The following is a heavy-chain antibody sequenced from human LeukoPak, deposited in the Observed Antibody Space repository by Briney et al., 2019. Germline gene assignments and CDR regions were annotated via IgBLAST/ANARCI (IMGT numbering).Heavy chain of an antibody. V-gene: IGHV3-9*01. D-gene: IGHD3-10*01. J-gene: IGHJ5*02. CDR2: ISWNSGSI. CDR3: AKGRFGELFSWFDP. Sequence: PGGSLRLSCAASGFAFGHYTMHWVRQAPGKGLEWVSGISWNSGSIDYADSVKDRFTISRDNAKNSLYLQMNSLRAEDTALYYCAKGRFGELFSWFDPWGQGTLVTVSS. CDR1: GFAFGHYT.